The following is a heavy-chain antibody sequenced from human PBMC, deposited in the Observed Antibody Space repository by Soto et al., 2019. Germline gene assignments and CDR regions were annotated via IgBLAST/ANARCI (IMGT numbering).Heavy chain of an antibody. V-gene: IGHV4-61*01. CDR2: IYYSGST. CDR3: ARDGTSDAFDI. D-gene: IGHD1-1*01. Sequence: QVQLQESGPGLVKPSETLSLTCTVSGGSVSSGSYYWSWIRQPPGKGLEWIGYIYYSGSTSYNPSLKSRVTISVDTSKNQFSLKLSSVTAADTAVYYCARDGTSDAFDIWGQGTMVTVSS. J-gene: IGHJ3*02. CDR1: GGSVSSGSYY.